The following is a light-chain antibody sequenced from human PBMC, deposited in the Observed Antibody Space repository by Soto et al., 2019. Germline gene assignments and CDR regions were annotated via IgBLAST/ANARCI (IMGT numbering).Light chain of an antibody. V-gene: IGLV1-36*01. CDR3: ATWDDSLNAWV. J-gene: IGLJ3*02. CDR1: SSNIKNNV. Sequence: QSVLTQPPSVSAAPRQRVTISCSGSSSNIKNNVVNWYQQLPGKAPKLLIYYDDLLPSGVSDRFSGSKSGTSASLAVSGLQSEDEADYYCATWDDSLNAWVFGGGTQLTVL. CDR2: YDD.